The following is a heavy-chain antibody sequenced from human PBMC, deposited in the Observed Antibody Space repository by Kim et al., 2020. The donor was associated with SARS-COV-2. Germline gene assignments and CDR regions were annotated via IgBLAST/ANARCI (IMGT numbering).Heavy chain of an antibody. CDR2: INPNSGGT. J-gene: IGHJ5*02. Sequence: ASVKVSCKASGYTFTGYYMHWVRQAPGQGLEWMGWINPNSGGTNYAQKFQGRVTMTRDTSISTAYMELSRLRSDDTAVYYCARDGKDYYDSSGYFYWFDPWGQGTLVTVSS. D-gene: IGHD3-22*01. CDR3: ARDGKDYYDSSGYFYWFDP. V-gene: IGHV1-2*02. CDR1: GYTFTGYY.